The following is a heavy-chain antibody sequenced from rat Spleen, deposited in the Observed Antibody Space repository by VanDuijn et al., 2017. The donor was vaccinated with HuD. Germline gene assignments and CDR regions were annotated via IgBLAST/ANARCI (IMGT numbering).Heavy chain of an antibody. J-gene: IGHJ2*01. CDR3: TRENYYTGDY. V-gene: IGHV5-20*01. CDR1: GFPFSDYY. Sequence: EVQLVESGGGLVQPGRSLKLSCAASGFPFSDYYMAWVRQAPTKGLEWVATIRHDGSSTYYRDSVKGRFTISRDNAISTLYLQVSSLRSEDTATYYCTRENYYTGDYWGQGVMVTVSS. CDR2: IRHDGSST. D-gene: IGHD1-6*01.